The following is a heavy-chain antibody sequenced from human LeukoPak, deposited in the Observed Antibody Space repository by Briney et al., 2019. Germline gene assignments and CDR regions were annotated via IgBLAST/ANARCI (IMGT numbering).Heavy chain of an antibody. Sequence: GGSLRLSCAASGFTVSSYAMNWVRQAPGKGLEWVATIGTSGGSTYYADFVKGRFTISRDNSKNTLYLQMNSLRAEDTAVYYCAKNGHGSGSYYPRTKYYFDYWGQGTLVTVSS. CDR2: IGTSGGST. V-gene: IGHV3-23*01. J-gene: IGHJ4*02. D-gene: IGHD3-10*01. CDR1: GFTVSSYA. CDR3: AKNGHGSGSYYPRTKYYFDY.